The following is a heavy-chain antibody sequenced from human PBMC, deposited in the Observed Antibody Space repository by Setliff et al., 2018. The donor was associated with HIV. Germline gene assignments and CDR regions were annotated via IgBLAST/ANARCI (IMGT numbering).Heavy chain of an antibody. V-gene: IGHV3-30*02. CDR2: IRYDGSNK. J-gene: IGHJ6*03. D-gene: IGHD2-15*01. CDR1: GFTFSIYG. Sequence: GGSLRLSCEVSGFTFSIYGMHWVRQAPGKGLEWVAFIRYDGSNKYYVDSVKGRFTISRDTSKDTLYLQMNSLRAEDTAVYYCASVEGVAHYYYMDVWGKGTTVTVSS. CDR3: ASVEGVAHYYYMDV.